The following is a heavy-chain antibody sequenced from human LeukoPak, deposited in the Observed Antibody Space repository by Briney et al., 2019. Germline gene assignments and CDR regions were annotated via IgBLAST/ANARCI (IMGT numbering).Heavy chain of an antibody. CDR2: IYYSGST. J-gene: IGHJ4*02. CDR1: GGSISSYY. Sequence: SETLSLTCTVSGGSISSYYWSWIRQPAGKGLEWIGSIYYSGSTYYNPSLKSRVTISVDTSKNQFSLKLSSVTAADTAVYYCARLAVAGVYYFDYWGQGTLVTVSS. D-gene: IGHD6-19*01. CDR3: ARLAVAGVYYFDY. V-gene: IGHV4-4*07.